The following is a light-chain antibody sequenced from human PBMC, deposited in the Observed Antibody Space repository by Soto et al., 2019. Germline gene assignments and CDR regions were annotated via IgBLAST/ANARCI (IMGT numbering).Light chain of an antibody. CDR3: SSYTSSSPYV. CDR2: EVS. J-gene: IGLJ1*01. V-gene: IGLV2-18*02. CDR1: SSDVGSYNR. Sequence: QSVLTQPPSVSGSPGQSVTISCTGTSSDVGSYNRVSWYQQPPGTAPKLMIYEVSNRTSGVPDRFSGSKSGNTASLTISGLQAEDEADYYCSSYTSSSPYVFGTGTKLTVL.